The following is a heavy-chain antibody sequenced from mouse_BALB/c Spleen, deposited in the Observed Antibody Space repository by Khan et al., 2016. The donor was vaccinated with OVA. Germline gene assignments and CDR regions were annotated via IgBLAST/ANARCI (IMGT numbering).Heavy chain of an antibody. Sequence: QVQLKESGPALKKPGETVRISCKASGYTFTTAGIQWVQKMPGKGLTWICWINTHSGVPKYAEAFKGLFAFSLEISVNPAYLQITNLKNEDTATYFCARGGAAYYRNDGGAMEYWGQGTSVTVSS. D-gene: IGHD2-14*01. J-gene: IGHJ4*01. CDR3: ARGGAAYYRNDGGAMEY. CDR1: GYTFTTAG. V-gene: IGHV9-4*02. CDR2: INTHSGVP.